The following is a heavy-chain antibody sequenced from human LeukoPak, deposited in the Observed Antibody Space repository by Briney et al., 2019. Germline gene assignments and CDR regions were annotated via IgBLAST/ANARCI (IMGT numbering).Heavy chain of an antibody. J-gene: IGHJ4*02. CDR3: ARLRSYGGDCYYFDY. D-gene: IGHD2-21*02. CDR2: INPRGGST. CDR1: GYTFTSHE. Sequence: GASVKVSCKPSGYTFTSHEIHWVRQAPGQGLEWMGIINPRGGSTNYAQEFQGRVTMTRGTSTSAVYMELSSLTSGDTAVYYCARLRSYGGDCYYFDYWGQGTLVTVSS. V-gene: IGHV1-46*01.